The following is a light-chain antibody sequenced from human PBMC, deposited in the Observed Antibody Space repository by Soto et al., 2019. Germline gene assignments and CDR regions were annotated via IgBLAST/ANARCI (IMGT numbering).Light chain of an antibody. V-gene: IGLV2-11*01. CDR2: DVS. CDR3: CSYAGSHTGL. CDR1: SSDVGGYNY. Sequence: QSVLTQPRSVSGSPGQSVTISCTGTSSDVGGYNYVSWYQQHPGKAPKLMIYDVSKRPSGVPDRFSGSKSGNTASLTISGLQPEDEAEYYCCSYAGSHTGLFGTGTKVTVL. J-gene: IGLJ1*01.